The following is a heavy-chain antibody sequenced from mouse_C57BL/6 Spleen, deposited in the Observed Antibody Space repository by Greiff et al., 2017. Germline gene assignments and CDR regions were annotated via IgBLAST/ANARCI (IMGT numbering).Heavy chain of an antibody. D-gene: IGHD2-4*01. CDR3: ANYDYDEGFDD. CDR2: IFPGSGST. V-gene: IGHV1-9*01. Sequence: VQLQQSGAELMKPGASVKLSCKATGYTFTGYWLAWVKQRPGHGLEWIGEIFPGSGSTNYTEKFKGNATFTADTSSNTAYMQLSSLTTEDSAIYYCANYDYDEGFDDGGQGTTLTVSS. CDR1: GYTFTGYW. J-gene: IGHJ2*01.